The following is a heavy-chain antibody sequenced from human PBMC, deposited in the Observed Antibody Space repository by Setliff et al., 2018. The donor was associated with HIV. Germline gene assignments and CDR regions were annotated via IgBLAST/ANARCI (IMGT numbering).Heavy chain of an antibody. CDR2: FYPGDSDI. V-gene: IGHV5-51*01. D-gene: IGHD1-26*01. Sequence: GESLKISCKGSEYSFTNNWIGWVRQMPGKGLEWMGIFYPGDSDIRYSPSFQGQVTISADKAISTAYLQWSNLKASDTGMYYCARAGRGGGSYWTFDYWGQGTLVTVSS. CDR1: EYSFTNNW. J-gene: IGHJ4*02. CDR3: ARAGRGGGSYWTFDY.